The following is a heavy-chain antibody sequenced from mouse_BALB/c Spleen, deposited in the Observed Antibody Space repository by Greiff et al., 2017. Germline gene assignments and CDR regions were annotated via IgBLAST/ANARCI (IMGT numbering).Heavy chain of an antibody. Sequence: EVQVVESGGGLVQPGGSRKLSCAASGFTFSSFGMHWVRQAPEKGLEWVAYISSGSSTIYYADTVKGRFTISRDNPKNTLFLQMTSLRSEDTAMYYCARYDYDGPMDYWGQGTSVTVSS. CDR1: GFTFSSFG. V-gene: IGHV5-17*02. J-gene: IGHJ4*01. CDR3: ARYDYDGPMDY. CDR2: ISSGSSTI. D-gene: IGHD2-4*01.